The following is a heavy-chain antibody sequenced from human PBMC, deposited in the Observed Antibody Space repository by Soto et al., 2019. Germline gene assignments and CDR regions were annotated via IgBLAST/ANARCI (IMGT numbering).Heavy chain of an antibody. V-gene: IGHV1-69*13. CDR2: IIPIFGTA. CDR3: ARDRLRFLSTSPARPEYYFDY. CDR1: GGTFSSYA. Sequence: SVKVSCKASGGTFSSYAISWVRQAPGQGLEWMGGIIPIFGTANYAQKFQGRVTITADESTSTAYMELSSLRSEDTAVYYCARDRLRFLSTSPARPEYYFDYWGQGTLVTASS. D-gene: IGHD3-3*01. J-gene: IGHJ4*02.